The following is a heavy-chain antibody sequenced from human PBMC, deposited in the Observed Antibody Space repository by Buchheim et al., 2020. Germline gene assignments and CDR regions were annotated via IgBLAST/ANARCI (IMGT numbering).Heavy chain of an antibody. CDR2: INPSGGST. CDR3: ASSIAAAPSEGMDV. CDR1: GYTFTSYY. V-gene: IGHV1-46*01. Sequence: QVQLVQSGAEVKKPGASVKVSCKASGYTFTSYYMHWVRQAPGQGLEWMGIINPSGGSTSYAQKFKGRVTMTRDTSTSKVDMELSSLRSEDTAVYYCASSIAAAPSEGMDVWGQGTT. D-gene: IGHD6-13*01. J-gene: IGHJ6*02.